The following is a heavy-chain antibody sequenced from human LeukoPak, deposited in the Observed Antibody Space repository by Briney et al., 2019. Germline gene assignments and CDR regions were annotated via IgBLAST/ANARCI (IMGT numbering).Heavy chain of an antibody. J-gene: IGHJ4*02. CDR2: IIPILGIA. CDR1: GGTFSSYA. Sequence: ASVKVSCKASGGTFSSYAISWVRQAPGQGLEWMGRIIPILGIANYAQKFQGRVTITADKSTSTAYMELSSLRSEDTAVYYCASPPSGYCSSTSCYTFFDYWGQGTLVTVSS. D-gene: IGHD2-2*03. V-gene: IGHV1-69*04. CDR3: ASPPSGYCSSTSCYTFFDY.